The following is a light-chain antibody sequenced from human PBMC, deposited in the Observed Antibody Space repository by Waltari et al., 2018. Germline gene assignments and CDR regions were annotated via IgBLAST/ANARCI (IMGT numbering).Light chain of an antibody. Sequence: EIVLTQSPGTLSLSPGERATLSCRASQNVSSSYLAWYQQKPGQAPRLLIYGVSSRATGIPYRFSGSGSGTDFTLTISRLEPEDFAVYYCQQYGSSPLTFGGGTKVEIK. CDR3: QQYGSSPLT. CDR2: GVS. CDR1: QNVSSSY. J-gene: IGKJ4*01. V-gene: IGKV3-20*01.